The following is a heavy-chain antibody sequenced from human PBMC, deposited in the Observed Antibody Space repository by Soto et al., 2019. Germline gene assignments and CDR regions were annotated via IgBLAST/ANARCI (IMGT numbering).Heavy chain of an antibody. CDR1: GFTFDDYA. D-gene: IGHD3-10*01. V-gene: IGHV3-9*01. Sequence: GGSLRLSCAASGFTFDDYAMHWVRQAPGKGLEWVSGISWNSGSIGYADSVKGRFTISRDNSKNTLYLQMNSLRAEDTAVYYCARNGMITMVRGVRAYYYYGMDVWGQGTTVTVSS. CDR2: ISWNSGSI. CDR3: ARNGMITMVRGVRAYYYYGMDV. J-gene: IGHJ6*02.